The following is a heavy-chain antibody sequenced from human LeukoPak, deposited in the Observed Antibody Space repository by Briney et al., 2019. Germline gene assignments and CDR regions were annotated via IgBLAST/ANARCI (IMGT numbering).Heavy chain of an antibody. J-gene: IGHJ5*02. D-gene: IGHD2-15*01. CDR3: ARGEGSPNWFDP. V-gene: IGHV4-61*02. CDR2: IYTSGST. Sequence: TLSLTCTVSGGSISSGSYYWSWIRQPAGKGLEWIGRIYTSGSTNYNPSLKSRVTISVDTSKNQFSLKLSSVTAADTAVYYCARGEGSPNWFDPWGQGTLVTVSS. CDR1: GGSISSGSYY.